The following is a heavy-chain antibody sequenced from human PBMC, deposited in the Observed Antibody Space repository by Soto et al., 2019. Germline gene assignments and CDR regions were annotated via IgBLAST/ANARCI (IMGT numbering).Heavy chain of an antibody. CDR3: AKSGDDYGGNGWIFDY. V-gene: IGHV3-30*18. CDR1: GFTFSSYG. D-gene: IGHD4-17*01. J-gene: IGHJ4*02. Sequence: QVQLVESGGGVVQPGRSLRLSCAASGFTFSSYGMHWVRQAPGKGLEWVAVISYDGSNKYYADSVKGRFTISRDNSKNTLYLQMNSLRGEDTVVYYCAKSGDDYGGNGWIFDYWGQGTLVTVSS. CDR2: ISYDGSNK.